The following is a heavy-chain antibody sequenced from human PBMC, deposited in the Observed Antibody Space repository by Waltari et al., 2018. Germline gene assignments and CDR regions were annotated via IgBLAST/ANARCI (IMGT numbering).Heavy chain of an antibody. V-gene: IGHV3-21*01. CDR1: GFTFSSYS. J-gene: IGHJ6*02. D-gene: IGHD2-15*01. CDR2: ISSSSSYI. Sequence: EVQLVESGGGLVKPGGSLRLSCVASGFTFSSYSMNWVRQAPGKGLEWVSSISSSSSYIYYADSVKGRFTISRDNAKNSLYLQMNSLRAEDTAVYYCARDALICSGGSCYSSKIYYYYGMDVWGQGTTVTVSS. CDR3: ARDALICSGGSCYSSKIYYYYGMDV.